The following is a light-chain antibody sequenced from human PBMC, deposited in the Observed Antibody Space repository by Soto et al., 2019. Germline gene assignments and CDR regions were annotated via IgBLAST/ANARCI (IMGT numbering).Light chain of an antibody. V-gene: IGKV3-20*01. CDR2: GAS. J-gene: IGKJ1*01. CDR3: QQYVSSVT. Sequence: EIVLTQSPGFLSLSPGERATLSCRASQSVDSSFFAWYQQKHGQAPRLLIYGASKRATDIPDRFSGSGSGTAFTLTISRLEPEDFAVYYCQQYVSSVTFGQWTKVEIK. CDR1: QSVDSSF.